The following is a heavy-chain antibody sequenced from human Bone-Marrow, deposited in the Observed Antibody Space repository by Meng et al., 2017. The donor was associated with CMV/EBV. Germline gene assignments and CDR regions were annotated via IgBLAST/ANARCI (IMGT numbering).Heavy chain of an antibody. CDR3: ARGWQQLALRGGWFDP. Sequence: GESLKISCAASGFTFSSYSMNWVRQAPGKGLEWVSSISSSSSYIYYADSVKGRFTISRDNAKNSLYLQMNSLRAEDTAVYYCARGWQQLALRGGWFDPWGQGTLVTVSS. CDR2: ISSSSSYI. CDR1: GFTFSSYS. J-gene: IGHJ5*02. V-gene: IGHV3-21*01. D-gene: IGHD6-13*01.